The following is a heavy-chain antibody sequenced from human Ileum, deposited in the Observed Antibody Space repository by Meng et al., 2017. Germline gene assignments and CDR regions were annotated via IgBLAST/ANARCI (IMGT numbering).Heavy chain of an antibody. CDR3: ARGAIGTRPFDY. CDR1: GDSLSTNW. V-gene: IGHV4-4*02. J-gene: IGHJ4*02. CDR2: IYHSGAF. Sequence: QGQLEESGPGLVKPSGTLSLTCAASGDSLSTNWWNWVRPPPGKGLEWIGEIYHSGAFNYNPSLRSRVTISVDKSKNQLSLKLGSLTAADTAVYYCARGAIGTRPFDYWGQGTLVTVSS. D-gene: IGHD2-21*01.